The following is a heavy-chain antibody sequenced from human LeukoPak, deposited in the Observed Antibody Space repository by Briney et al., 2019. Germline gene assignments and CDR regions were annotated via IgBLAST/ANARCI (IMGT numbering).Heavy chain of an antibody. D-gene: IGHD6-19*01. CDR3: AGDPQQWKFDH. J-gene: IGHJ4*02. V-gene: IGHV4-59*01. CDR2: IYASGGT. Sequence: SETLSLICSLSGRFISSYYWIWIRQPPGKGLEWIGYIYASGGTSYNPSLKSRVTMSLDTPKNQFSLKLSSVIAADTAVYYCAGDPQQWKFDHWGQGTLVTVSS. CDR1: GRFISSYY.